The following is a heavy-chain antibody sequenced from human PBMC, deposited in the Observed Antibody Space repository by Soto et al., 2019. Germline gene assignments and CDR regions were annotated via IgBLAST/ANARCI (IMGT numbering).Heavy chain of an antibody. CDR3: AKDLSQLLCELFDY. V-gene: IGHV3-23*01. Sequence: EVQLLESGGGLVQPGGSLRLSCAASGFTFSSYAMSWVRQAPGKGVEWVSAISGSGGSTYYADSVKGRFTISRDNSKNTLYLQMNSPRAEDTAVYYCAKDLSQLLCELFDYWGPGTLVTVSS. CDR1: GFTFSSYA. J-gene: IGHJ4*02. CDR2: ISGSGGST. D-gene: IGHD2-2*01.